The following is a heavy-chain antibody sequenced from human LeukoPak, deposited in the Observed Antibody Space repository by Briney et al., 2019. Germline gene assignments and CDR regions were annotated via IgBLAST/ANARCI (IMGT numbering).Heavy chain of an antibody. CDR3: ARGAHYGDFPYYYYYMDV. Sequence: SVKVSCKASGGTFSSYAISWVRQAPGQGLEWMGRIIPIFGTANYAQKFQGRVTITTDESPRTAYLGLSSLRSEDTAVYYCARGAHYGDFPYYYYYMDVWGKGTTVTVPS. D-gene: IGHD4-17*01. J-gene: IGHJ6*03. CDR1: GGTFSSYA. CDR2: IIPIFGTA. V-gene: IGHV1-69*05.